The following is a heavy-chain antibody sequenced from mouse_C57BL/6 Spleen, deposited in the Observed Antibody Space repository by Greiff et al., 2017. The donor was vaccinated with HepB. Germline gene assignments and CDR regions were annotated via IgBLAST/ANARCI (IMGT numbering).Heavy chain of an antibody. J-gene: IGHJ2*01. V-gene: IGHV5-17*01. Sequence: DVKLQESGGGLVKPGGSLKLSRAASGFTFSDYGMHWVRQAPEKGLEWVAYISSGSSTIYYADTVKGRFTISRDNAKNTLFLQMTSLRSEDTAMYYCARTYYYGSVAYYFDYWGQGTTLTVSS. CDR1: GFTFSDYG. CDR2: ISSGSSTI. D-gene: IGHD1-1*01. CDR3: ARTYYYGSVAYYFDY.